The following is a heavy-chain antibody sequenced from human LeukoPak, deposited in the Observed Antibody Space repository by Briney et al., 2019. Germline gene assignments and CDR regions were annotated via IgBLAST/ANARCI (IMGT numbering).Heavy chain of an antibody. D-gene: IGHD6-13*01. CDR3: AGGPGIAAAGSGVYFDY. V-gene: IGHV1-69*13. CDR1: GGTFSSYA. Sequence: GASVKVSCKASGGTFSSYAISWVRQAPGQGLEWMGGIIPIFGTANYAQKFQGRVTITADESTSTAYMELSSLRSEDTAVYYCAGGPGIAAAGSGVYFDYWGQGTLVTVSS. CDR2: IIPIFGTA. J-gene: IGHJ4*02.